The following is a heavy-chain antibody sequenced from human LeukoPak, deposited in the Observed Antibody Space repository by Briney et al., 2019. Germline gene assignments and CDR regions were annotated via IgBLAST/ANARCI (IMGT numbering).Heavy chain of an antibody. CDR2: ISNTGSDT. CDR1: GFTFSSYA. CDR3: AKVPYSDYGSGRPPFMDV. J-gene: IGHJ6*02. V-gene: IGHV3-23*01. D-gene: IGHD3-10*01. Sequence: GGSLRLSCAASGFTFSSYAMSWVRQAPGKGLEWVSTISNTGSDTYYADSVKGRFTISRDNSENTLYLQMNNLRAEDTAIHYCAKVPYSDYGSGRPPFMDVWGQGTTVAVSS.